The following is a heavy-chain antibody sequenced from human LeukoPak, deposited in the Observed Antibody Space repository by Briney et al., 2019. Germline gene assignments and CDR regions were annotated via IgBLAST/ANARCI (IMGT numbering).Heavy chain of an antibody. CDR3: ARDGGPAFDI. J-gene: IGHJ3*02. CDR1: GGSISSYY. Sequence: SETLSLTCTVSGGSISSYYWSWIRQPPGKGLEWIGYIYYSGSTNYNPSLKSRVTISVDTSTNQFSLKLSSVTAADTAVYYCARDGGPAFDIWGQGTMVTVSS. V-gene: IGHV4-59*01. CDR2: IYYSGST. D-gene: IGHD3-16*01.